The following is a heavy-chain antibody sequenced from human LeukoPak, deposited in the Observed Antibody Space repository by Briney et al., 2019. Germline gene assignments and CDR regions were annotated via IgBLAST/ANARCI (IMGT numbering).Heavy chain of an antibody. CDR1: GFTFSSYC. Sequence: GGSLRLSCAASGFTFSSYCMHWVRQAPGKGLVWVSRINSDGSSTSYADSVKGRLTISRDNAKNTLYLQMNSLRAEDTAVYYCVRSAFHAGSGNYYDYWGQGTLVTVSS. J-gene: IGHJ4*02. CDR2: INSDGSST. CDR3: VRSAFHAGSGNYYDY. V-gene: IGHV3-74*01. D-gene: IGHD3-22*01.